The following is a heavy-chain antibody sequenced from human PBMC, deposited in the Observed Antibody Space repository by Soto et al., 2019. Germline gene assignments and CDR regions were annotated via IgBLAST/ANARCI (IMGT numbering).Heavy chain of an antibody. V-gene: IGHV1-2*02. Sequence: ASVKVSCKASGYKFNSYYMHWVRPAPGQGLEWVGWLNVITGGKNSAKKFLGGVIMTRDSLIDTAYMELTSLRPDDTAVYYCSRVAVFGVTTPTDFRGQGTLVPGSS. CDR1: GYKFNSYY. CDR2: LNVITGGK. D-gene: IGHD3-16*01. J-gene: IGHJ4*02. CDR3: SRVAVFGVTTPTDF.